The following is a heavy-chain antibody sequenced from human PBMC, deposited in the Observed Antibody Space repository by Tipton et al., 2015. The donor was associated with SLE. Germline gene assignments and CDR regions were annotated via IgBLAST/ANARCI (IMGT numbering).Heavy chain of an antibody. CDR2: IWYDGNNK. Sequence: SLRLSCAASGFMFSSYGMHWVRQAPGKGLEWVAYIWYDGNNKYYADSMKGRFTISRDNSKNTVHLQMTSLRPEDTSVYYCAKDKAPATVTGLDVWGQGTAVTVSS. CDR3: AKDKAPATVTGLDV. CDR1: GFMFSSYG. J-gene: IGHJ6*02. D-gene: IGHD2-21*02. V-gene: IGHV3-30*02.